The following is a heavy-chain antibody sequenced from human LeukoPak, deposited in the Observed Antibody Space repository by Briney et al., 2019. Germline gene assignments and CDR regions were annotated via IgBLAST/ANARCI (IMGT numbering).Heavy chain of an antibody. Sequence: PGRSLRLSCAASGFTFSSYGMHWVRQAPGKGLEWVAVISYDGSNKYYADSVKGRFTISRDNSKNTLYLQMNSQRAEDTAVYYCAKDLVTGVDTAMVNYYYYGMDVWGQGTTVTVSS. J-gene: IGHJ6*02. CDR1: GFTFSSYG. V-gene: IGHV3-30*18. CDR2: ISYDGSNK. CDR3: AKDLVTGVDTAMVNYYYYGMDV. D-gene: IGHD5-18*01.